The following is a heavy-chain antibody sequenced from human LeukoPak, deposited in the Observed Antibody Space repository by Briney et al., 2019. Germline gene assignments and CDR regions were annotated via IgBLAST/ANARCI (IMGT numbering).Heavy chain of an antibody. J-gene: IGHJ4*02. CDR3: ARCKNDYGDYVFDY. CDR2: IKQDGSEK. V-gene: IGHV3-7*01. D-gene: IGHD4-17*01. Sequence: GGSLRLSCAASGFTFSSYNMNWVRQAPGRGLEWVANIKQDGSEKYYVDSVKGRFTISRDNAKNSLYLQMNSLRAEDTAVYYCARCKNDYGDYVFDYWGQGTLVTVSS. CDR1: GFTFSSYN.